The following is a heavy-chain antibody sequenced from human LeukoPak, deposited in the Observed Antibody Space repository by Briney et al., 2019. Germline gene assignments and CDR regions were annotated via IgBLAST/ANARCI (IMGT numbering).Heavy chain of an antibody. CDR1: GGSISSSNW. V-gene: IGHV4-4*02. D-gene: IGHD3-22*01. CDR2: IYHSGST. J-gene: IGHJ4*02. CDR3: ARESRATYYYDSSGYYVY. Sequence: TSGTLSLTCAVSGGSISSSNWWSWVRQPPGKGLEWIGEIYHSGSTNYNPSLKSRVTISVDKSKNQFSLKLSSVTAADMAVYYCARESRATYYYDSSGYYVYWGQGTLVTVSS.